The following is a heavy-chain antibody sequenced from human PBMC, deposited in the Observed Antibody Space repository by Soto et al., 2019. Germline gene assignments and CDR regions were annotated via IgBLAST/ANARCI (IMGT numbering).Heavy chain of an antibody. CDR1: GFTFSSYS. Sequence: GGSLRLSCAASGFTFSSYSMNWVRQAPGKGLEWVSSISSKSSYIYYADSVKGRFTISRDNSKNTLYLQMNSLRAEDTAVYYCAYSSTPFDYWGQGTLVTVSS. CDR3: AYSSTPFDY. CDR2: ISSKSSYI. D-gene: IGHD6-13*01. J-gene: IGHJ4*02. V-gene: IGHV3-21*04.